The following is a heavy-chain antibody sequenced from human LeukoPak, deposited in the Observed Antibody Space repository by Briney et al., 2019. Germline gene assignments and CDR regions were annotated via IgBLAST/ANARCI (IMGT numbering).Heavy chain of an antibody. V-gene: IGHV3-53*01. CDR1: GFTVSSNY. CDR3: LHSIYDILTY. Sequence: PGGSLRLSCAASGFTVSSNYMSWVRQAPGKGLEWVSVIYSGGSTYYADSVKGRFTISRDNSKNTLYLQMNSLRAEDTAVYYCLHSIYDILTYWGQGTLVTVSS. J-gene: IGHJ4*02. CDR2: IYSGGST. D-gene: IGHD3-9*01.